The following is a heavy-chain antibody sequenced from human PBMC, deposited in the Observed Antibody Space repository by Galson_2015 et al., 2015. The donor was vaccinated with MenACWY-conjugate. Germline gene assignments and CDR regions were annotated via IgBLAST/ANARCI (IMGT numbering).Heavy chain of an antibody. V-gene: IGHV3-23*01. J-gene: IGHJ3*02. Sequence: SLRLSCAASGFTFSSYAMSWVRQAPGKGLEWVSAISGSGGSTYYADSAKGRFTISRDNSKDTLYLQMNSLRAEDTAVYYCAKAEYYDSSGYYYGNDAFDIWGQGTMVTVSS. CDR3: AKAEYYDSSGYYYGNDAFDI. CDR2: ISGSGGST. CDR1: GFTFSSYA. D-gene: IGHD3-22*01.